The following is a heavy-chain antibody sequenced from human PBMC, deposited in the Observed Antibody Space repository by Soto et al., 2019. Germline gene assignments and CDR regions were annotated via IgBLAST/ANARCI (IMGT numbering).Heavy chain of an antibody. CDR3: AVRAPDCSGGSCYWFDP. CDR1: GGSISSGDYY. J-gene: IGHJ5*02. D-gene: IGHD2-15*01. V-gene: IGHV4-30-4*01. CDR2: IYYSGST. Sequence: ASETLSLTCTVSGGSISSGDYYWSWIRQPPGKGLEWIGYIYYSGSTYYNPSLKSRVTISVDTSKNQFSLKLSSVTAADTAVCYCAVRAPDCSGGSCYWFDPWGQGTLVTVSS.